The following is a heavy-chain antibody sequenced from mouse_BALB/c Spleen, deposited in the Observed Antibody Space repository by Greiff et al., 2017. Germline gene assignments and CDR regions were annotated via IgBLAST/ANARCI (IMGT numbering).Heavy chain of an antibody. Sequence: VKLQQPGAELVRPGASVKLSCKASGYTFTSYWINWVKQRPGQGLEWIGNIYPSDSYTNYNQKFKDKATLTVDKSSSTAYMQLSSPTSEDSAVYYCTRGNQGAMDYWGQGTSVTVSS. CDR3: TRGNQGAMDY. V-gene: IGHV1-69*02. J-gene: IGHJ4*01. CDR1: GYTFTSYW. CDR2: IYPSDSYT. D-gene: IGHD2-1*01.